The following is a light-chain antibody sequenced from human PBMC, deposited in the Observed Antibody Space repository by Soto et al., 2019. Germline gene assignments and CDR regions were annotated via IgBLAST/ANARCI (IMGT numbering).Light chain of an antibody. V-gene: IGLV2-14*01. CDR1: SSDVGGYDY. J-gene: IGLJ1*01. CDR2: EVT. Sequence: QSALTQPASVSGSPGQSITISCTGTSSDVGGYDYVSWYQPYAGKAPKVMIYEVTKRPSGVSNRFSGSKSGNTASLTISGLQAEDEATYYCCSYTSSATRVFGTGTKLTVL. CDR3: CSYTSSATRV.